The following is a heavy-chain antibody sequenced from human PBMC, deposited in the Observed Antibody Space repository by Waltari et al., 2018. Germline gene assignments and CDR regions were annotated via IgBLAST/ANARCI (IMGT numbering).Heavy chain of an antibody. D-gene: IGHD2-15*01. CDR2: VHRSGRT. J-gene: IGHJ4*02. V-gene: IGHV4-4*02. CDR3: ARDLGRGLFLDS. CDR1: GDSMSGNSW. Sequence: QLQLQESGPGLVKPSGTLSLTCVVSGDSMSGNSWWSWVRQSPDKGLEWIGQVHRSGRTNYNPSFASRAIVSLDTSMNQFSLKILSATAADTAVYYCARDLGRGLFLDSWGQGTLLTVSP.